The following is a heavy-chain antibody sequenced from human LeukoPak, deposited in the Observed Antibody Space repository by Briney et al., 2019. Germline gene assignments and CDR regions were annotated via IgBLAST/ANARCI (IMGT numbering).Heavy chain of an antibody. Sequence: PGGSLRLSCAASGFIFSSYWMSWVRQAPGKGLEWVANIKQDGSEKYYVDSVKGRFTISRDNAKNSLYLQMDSLRAEDTAVYYCARAGGTYYGIAFDIWGQGTMVTVSS. CDR2: IKQDGSEK. CDR1: GFIFSSYW. J-gene: IGHJ3*02. V-gene: IGHV3-7*01. D-gene: IGHD1-26*01. CDR3: ARAGGTYYGIAFDI.